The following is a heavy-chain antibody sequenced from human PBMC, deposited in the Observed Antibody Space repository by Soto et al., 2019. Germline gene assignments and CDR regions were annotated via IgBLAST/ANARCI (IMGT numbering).Heavy chain of an antibody. V-gene: IGHV4-59*11. CDR3: ARENYYYYGMDV. Sequence: SETLSLTCTVSGGSIFSHYWGWIRQPPGKGLEYIGYIYYSGSTNYNPSLKSRVTISVDTSKNQFSLKLSSVTAADTAVYYCARENYYYYGMDVWGQGTTVTVSS. CDR1: GGSIFSHY. CDR2: IYYSGST. J-gene: IGHJ6*02.